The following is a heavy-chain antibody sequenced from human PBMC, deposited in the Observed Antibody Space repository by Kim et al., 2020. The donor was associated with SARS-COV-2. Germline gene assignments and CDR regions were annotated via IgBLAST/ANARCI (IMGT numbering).Heavy chain of an antibody. CDR1: GYTFNTYY. CDR3: VRAAPDRDFDH. CDR2: ISPSGDDT. Sequence: ASVKVSCKASGYTFNTYYMHWVRRAPGQGLEWMGIISPSGDDTTYAQRFQGRVTMTRDTSTSTLYMELSSLTSDDTAVYYCVRAAPDRDFDHWGQGTLVTVSS. D-gene: IGHD6-25*01. J-gene: IGHJ4*02. V-gene: IGHV1-46*02.